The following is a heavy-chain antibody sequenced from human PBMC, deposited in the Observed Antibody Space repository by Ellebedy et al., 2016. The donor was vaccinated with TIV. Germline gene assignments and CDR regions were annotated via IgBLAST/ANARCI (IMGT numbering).Heavy chain of an antibody. J-gene: IGHJ4*02. CDR3: ARRGIAAREDY. CDR1: GGSISSGDYY. V-gene: IGHV4-61*08. CDR2: IYYSGST. Sequence: MPSETLSLTCTVSGGSISSGDYYWSWIRQPPGKGLEWIGYIYYSGSTNYNPSLKSRVTISVDTSKNQFSLKLSSVTAADTAVYYCARRGIAAREDYWGQGTLVTVSS. D-gene: IGHD6-6*01.